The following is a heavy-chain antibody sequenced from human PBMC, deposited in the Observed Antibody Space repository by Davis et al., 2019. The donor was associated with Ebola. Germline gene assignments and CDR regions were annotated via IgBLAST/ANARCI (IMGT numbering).Heavy chain of an antibody. J-gene: IGHJ5*02. CDR1: GFSLSSSGVG. CDR2: IYWDDDK. V-gene: IGHV2-5*02. Sequence: SGPTLVKPTQTLTLTCTFSGFSLSSSGVGVGWIRQPPGKALEWLALIYWDDDKRYSPSLKTRLTISKDISKNEVVLRMTDMDPADTGTYYCAHCSDTSTYNKPIWFGPWGQGTLVTVSS. D-gene: IGHD2-2*01. CDR3: AHCSDTSTYNKPIWFGP.